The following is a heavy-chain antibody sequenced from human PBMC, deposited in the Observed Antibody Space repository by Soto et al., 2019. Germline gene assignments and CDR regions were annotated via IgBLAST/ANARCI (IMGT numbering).Heavy chain of an antibody. D-gene: IGHD5-12*01. CDR1: GGSISSYY. CDR2: IYYSGST. V-gene: IGHV4-59*01. CDR3: ARERRDGYKHYFDY. J-gene: IGHJ4*02. Sequence: QVQLQESGPGLVKPSETLSLMCTVSGGSISSYYWSWIRQPPGKGLEWIGYIYYSGSTNYNPSLKSRVTXQVXTXRNQFSLKLSSVTAADTAVYYCARERRDGYKHYFDYWGQGTLVTVSS.